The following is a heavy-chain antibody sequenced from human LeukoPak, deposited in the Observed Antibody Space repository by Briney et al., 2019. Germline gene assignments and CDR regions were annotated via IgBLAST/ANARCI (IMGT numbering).Heavy chain of an antibody. CDR1: GFTFSSYA. J-gene: IGHJ5*02. Sequence: GGSLRLSRAASGFTFSSYAMSWVRQAPGKGLEWVSAISGSGGSTYYADSVKGRFTISRDNSKNTLYLQMNSLRAEDTAVYYCARGVPMATIVGNWFDPWGQGTLVTVSS. CDR3: ARGVPMATIVGNWFDP. CDR2: ISGSGGST. V-gene: IGHV3-23*01. D-gene: IGHD5-24*01.